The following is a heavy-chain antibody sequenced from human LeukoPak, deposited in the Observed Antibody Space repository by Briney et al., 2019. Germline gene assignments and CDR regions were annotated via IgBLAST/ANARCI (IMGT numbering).Heavy chain of an antibody. Sequence: GGSLRLSCAASGFTFSDHYMDSVRQAPGKGLEWVGRTRNKAKGYTTEYAASVKGRFTISRDDSKNSLYLKMNSLRTEDTAVYYCARIGYSSSSLDYWGQGTLVTVSS. CDR3: ARIGYSSSSLDY. D-gene: IGHD6-6*01. V-gene: IGHV3-72*01. J-gene: IGHJ4*02. CDR2: TRNKAKGYTT. CDR1: GFTFSDHY.